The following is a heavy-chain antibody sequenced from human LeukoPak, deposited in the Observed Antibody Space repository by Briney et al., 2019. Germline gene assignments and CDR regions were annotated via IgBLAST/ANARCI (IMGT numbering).Heavy chain of an antibody. J-gene: IGHJ4*02. CDR3: ARVDFAPRALDY. CDR1: GFTLNTYT. CDR2: ISSSSSFI. V-gene: IGHV3-21*01. Sequence: PGGSLRLSCAAFGFTLNTYTMNWVRQAPGKGLEWVSSISSSSSFISYAGSVKGRFTISRDNAGNSLYLQMNSLRAEDTAVYYCARVDFAPRALDYWGQGTLVTVSS.